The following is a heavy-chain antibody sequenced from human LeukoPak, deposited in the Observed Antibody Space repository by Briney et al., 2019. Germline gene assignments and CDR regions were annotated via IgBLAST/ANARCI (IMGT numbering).Heavy chain of an antibody. Sequence: GGSLRLSCAASGFIFSNAWTTWVRQAPGKGLEWVGLIKSKTNGGTTDYAAPVKGRFTISRDDSKDTLYLQMNSLKTEDTAIYYCTTLNYAAFDIWGQGTKVTVSS. CDR2: IKSKTNGGTT. CDR3: TTLNYAAFDI. J-gene: IGHJ3*02. CDR1: GFIFSNAW. V-gene: IGHV3-15*01. D-gene: IGHD1-7*01.